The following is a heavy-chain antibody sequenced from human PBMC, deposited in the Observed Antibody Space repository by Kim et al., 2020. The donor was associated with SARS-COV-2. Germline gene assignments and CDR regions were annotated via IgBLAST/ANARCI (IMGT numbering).Heavy chain of an antibody. CDR2: ISSSSSYI. CDR1: VFTFSSYS. J-gene: IGHJ6*02. V-gene: IGHV3-21*01. Sequence: GGSLRLSCAASVFTFSSYSMNWVRQAPGKGLEWVSSISSSSSYIYYADSLKGRFTISRDHAKNSLYLQMNSLRAEDTAVYYCARDPYGGDLFYYYYGMDVWGQGTTVTVSS. D-gene: IGHD2-21*01. CDR3: ARDPYGGDLFYYYYGMDV.